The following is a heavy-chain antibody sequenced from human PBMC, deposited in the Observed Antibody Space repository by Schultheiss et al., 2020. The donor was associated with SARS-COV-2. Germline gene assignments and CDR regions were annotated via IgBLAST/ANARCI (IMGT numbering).Heavy chain of an antibody. D-gene: IGHD4-23*01. J-gene: IGHJ5*02. CDR3: ARESDYGGNASVWFDP. CDR2: IYYSGST. V-gene: IGHV4-59*01. CDR1: GGSISSYY. Sequence: SQTLSLTCTVSGGSISSYYWSWIRQPPGKGLEWIGYIYYSGSTNYNPSLKSRVTMSVDTSKNQFSLKLSSVTAADTAVYYCARESDYGGNASVWFDPWGQGTLVTVSS.